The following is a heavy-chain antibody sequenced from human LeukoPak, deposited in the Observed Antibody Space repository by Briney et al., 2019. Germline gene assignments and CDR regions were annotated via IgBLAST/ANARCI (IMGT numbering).Heavy chain of an antibody. J-gene: IGHJ2*01. CDR2: ISGSGGST. Sequence: GGSLRLSCAASGFTFSIYAMSWVRQAPGKGLEWVSAISGSGGSTYYADSVKGRFTISRDNSKNTLYLQMNSLRAEDTAVYYCAKDRYAYCGGDCYSIDLWGRGTLVTVSS. V-gene: IGHV3-23*01. D-gene: IGHD2-21*02. CDR1: GFTFSIYA. CDR3: AKDRYAYCGGDCYSIDL.